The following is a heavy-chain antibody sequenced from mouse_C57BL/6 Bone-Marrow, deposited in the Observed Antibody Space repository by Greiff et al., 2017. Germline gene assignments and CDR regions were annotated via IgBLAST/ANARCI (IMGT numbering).Heavy chain of an antibody. D-gene: IGHD1-1*01. CDR1: GYTFTSSW. J-gene: IGHJ2*01. CDR3: DREEYYGSSLDY. Sequence: QVQLKQPVAGLVMPGASVKLSCKASGYTFTSSWMHWVKQRPGQGLEWIGELDPSDSYTTYNQKFKGKSTLTVDKSSRTAYMQLSCLTSEDSAVDYCDREEYYGSSLDYRGPGTTRPVFS. CDR2: LDPSDSYT. V-gene: IGHV1-69*01.